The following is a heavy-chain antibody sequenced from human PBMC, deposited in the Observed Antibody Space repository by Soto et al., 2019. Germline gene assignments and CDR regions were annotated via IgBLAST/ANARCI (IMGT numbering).Heavy chain of an antibody. CDR2: IWYDGSNK. J-gene: IGHJ6*02. CDR1: GFTFSSYG. Sequence: VGSLRLSCAASGFTFSSYGMHWVRQAPGKGLEWVAVIWYDGSNKYYADSVKGRFTISRDNSKNTLYLQMNSLRAEDTAVYYCARSTGYCSGGSCTHYYYGMDVWGQGTTVTVSS. D-gene: IGHD2-15*01. V-gene: IGHV3-33*01. CDR3: ARSTGYCSGGSCTHYYYGMDV.